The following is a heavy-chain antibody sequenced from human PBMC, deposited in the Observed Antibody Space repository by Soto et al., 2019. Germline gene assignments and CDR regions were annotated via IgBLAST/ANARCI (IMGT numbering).Heavy chain of an antibody. D-gene: IGHD3-22*01. J-gene: IGHJ4*02. V-gene: IGHV3-15*07. Sequence: GVALRLSCXASGFTFSNAWMNWVRQAPGKGLEWVGRIKSKTDGGTTDYAAPVKGRFTISRDDSKNTLYLQMNSLKTEDTAVYYCTTDPVTMIVVVPSSGWGQGTLVTVSS. CDR3: TTDPVTMIVVVPSSG. CDR2: IKSKTDGGTT. CDR1: GFTFSNAW.